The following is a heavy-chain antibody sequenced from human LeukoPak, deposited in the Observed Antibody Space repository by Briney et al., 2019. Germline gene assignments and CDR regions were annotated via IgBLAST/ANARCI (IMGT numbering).Heavy chain of an antibody. CDR1: GFTFDDYG. CDR2: INWNGGST. D-gene: IGHD6-6*01. J-gene: IGHJ4*02. Sequence: GGSLRLSCAASGFTFDDYGMSWVRQAPGKGLEWVSGINWNGGSTGYTDSVKGRFTISRDTDKNSLYLQMNSLRTEDTALYYCAKDSIAASGRGYVDYWGQGTLVSVSS. V-gene: IGHV3-20*04. CDR3: AKDSIAASGRGYVDY.